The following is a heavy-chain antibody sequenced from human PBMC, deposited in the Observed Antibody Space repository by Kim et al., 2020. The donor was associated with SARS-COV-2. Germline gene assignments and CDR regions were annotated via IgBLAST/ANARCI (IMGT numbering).Heavy chain of an antibody. Sequence: SETLSLTCTVSGGSISSSSYYWGWIRQPPGKGLEWIGSIYYSGSTYYNPSLKSRVTISVDTSKNQFSLKLSSVTAADTAVYYCARHPSFGYNWNYGRWF. D-gene: IGHD1-7*01. CDR3: ARHPSFGYNWNYGRWF. CDR2: IYYSGST. V-gene: IGHV4-39*01. CDR1: GGSISSSSYY. J-gene: IGHJ5*01.